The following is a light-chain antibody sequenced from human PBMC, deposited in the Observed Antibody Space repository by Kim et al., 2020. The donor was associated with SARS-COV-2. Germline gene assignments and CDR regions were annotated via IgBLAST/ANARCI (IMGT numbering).Light chain of an antibody. CDR2: GAS. CDR3: HQYNFWPYS. J-gene: IGKJ2*03. V-gene: IGKV3-15*01. CDR1: QTISSN. Sequence: EIVMTQSPATLSVSPGERATLSCRASQTISSNLAWYRQKPGQAPRLLIYGASSRATVIPARFSGSGFGTEFTLTISSLQSEDFAVYFCHQYNFWPYSFGQGTKLEI.